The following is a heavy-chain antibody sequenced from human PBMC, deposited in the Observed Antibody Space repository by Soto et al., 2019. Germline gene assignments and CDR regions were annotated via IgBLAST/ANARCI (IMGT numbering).Heavy chain of an antibody. CDR2: IYYSGST. V-gene: IGHV4-59*01. J-gene: IGHJ4*02. CDR3: ARDQAGGGYSYGPLDY. D-gene: IGHD5-18*01. Sequence: SETLSLTCTVSGVSISTYYWSWIRQPPGKGLEWIGYIYYSGSTNYNPSLKSRVTISVDTSKNQLSLKLSSVTAADTAVYYCARDQAGGGYSYGPLDYWGQGTLVTV. CDR1: GVSISTYY.